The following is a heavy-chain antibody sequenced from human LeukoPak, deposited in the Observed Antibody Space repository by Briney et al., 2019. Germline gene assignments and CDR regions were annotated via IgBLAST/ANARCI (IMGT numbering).Heavy chain of an antibody. J-gene: IGHJ3*02. D-gene: IGHD2-15*01. CDR3: ADYCSGGSCSYAFDI. CDR1: GGSISSGVYY. CDR2: IYYIGSP. V-gene: IGHV4-30-4*01. Sequence: PSETLSLTCTVSGGSISSGVYYWSWIRQPPGKGLEWIGYIYYIGSPSYNTSLKSRVTISVDTSKNQFSLKLSSVTAADTAVYYCADYCSGGSCSYAFDIWGQGTMVTVSS.